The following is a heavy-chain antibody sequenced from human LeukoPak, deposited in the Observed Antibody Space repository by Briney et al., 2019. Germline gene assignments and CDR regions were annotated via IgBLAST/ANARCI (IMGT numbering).Heavy chain of an antibody. Sequence: SGGSLRRSCAASGFTFSSYAMHWVRQAPGKGLEYVSAISSNGGSTYYANSVKGRFTISRDNSKNTLYLQVGSLRAEDMAVYYCARGFPSPDKRPCWGQGTLVTVSS. D-gene: IGHD3-10*01. V-gene: IGHV3-64*01. CDR3: ARGFPSPDKRPC. J-gene: IGHJ4*02. CDR1: GFTFSSYA. CDR2: ISSNGGST.